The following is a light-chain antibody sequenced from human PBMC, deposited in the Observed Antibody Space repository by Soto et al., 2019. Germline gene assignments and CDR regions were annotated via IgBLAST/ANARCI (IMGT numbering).Light chain of an antibody. J-gene: IGLJ2*01. Sequence: QSVLTQPASVSGSPGQSITISCTGASSDVGSHNFVSWYQQRPGKAPKLMIFGVTKRPSGVSSRFSASNSGNTASLTISGVQAEDEADYYCCSYAGTTTWVFGGGTKLTVL. CDR1: SSDVGSHNF. V-gene: IGLV2-23*02. CDR2: GVT. CDR3: CSYAGTTTWV.